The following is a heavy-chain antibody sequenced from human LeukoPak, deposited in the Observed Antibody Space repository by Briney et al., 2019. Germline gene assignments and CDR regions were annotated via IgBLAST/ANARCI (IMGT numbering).Heavy chain of an antibody. CDR1: GGSISSGGYY. CDR3: ARQGGVGATRYFDY. J-gene: IGHJ4*02. CDR2: IYYSGST. D-gene: IGHD1-26*01. Sequence: SQTLSLTCTVSGGSISSGGYYWSWIRQHPGTGLEWIGYIYYSGSTYYNPSLKSRVTISVDTSKNQFSLKLSSVTAADTAMYYCARQGGVGATRYFDYWGQGTLVTVSS. V-gene: IGHV4-31*03.